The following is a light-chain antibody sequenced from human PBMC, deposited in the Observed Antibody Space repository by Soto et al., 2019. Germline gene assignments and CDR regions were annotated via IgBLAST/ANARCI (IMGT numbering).Light chain of an antibody. J-gene: IGKJ5*01. CDR3: QQRSNWPPIT. CDR1: QSVSIY. V-gene: IGKV3-11*01. CDR2: DAS. Sequence: EIVLTQSPATLSLSPGERATLSCRASQSVSIYLAWYQQRPGQAPRLLIYDASNRANGIPARFSGSGSGTDFTLTISSLEPEDFAVYYCQQRSNWPPITFGQGTRLEIK.